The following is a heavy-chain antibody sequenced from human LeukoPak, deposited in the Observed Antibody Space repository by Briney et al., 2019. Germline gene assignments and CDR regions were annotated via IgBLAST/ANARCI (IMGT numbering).Heavy chain of an antibody. J-gene: IGHJ5*02. Sequence: GGSLRLSCAPSGFTFSSYGMHWVRQAPGKGLEWVAVIWYDGSNKYYADSVKGRFTISRDNSENTLYLQMNSLRAEDTAVYYCARARITIFGVVIADSWFDPWGQGTLVTVSS. CDR1: GFTFSSYG. CDR3: ARARITIFGVVIADSWFDP. CDR2: IWYDGSNK. D-gene: IGHD3-3*01. V-gene: IGHV3-33*01.